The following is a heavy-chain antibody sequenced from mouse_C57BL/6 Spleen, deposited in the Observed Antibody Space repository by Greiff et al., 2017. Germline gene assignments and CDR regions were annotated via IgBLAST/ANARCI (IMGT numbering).Heavy chain of an antibody. CDR3: ARNWHAMDY. Sequence: VQLKESGPGLVKPSQSLSLTCSVTGYSITSGYYWNWIRQFPGNKLEWMGYISYDGSNNYNPSLKNRISITRDTSKNQFFLKLNSVTTEDTATYYCARNWHAMDYWGQGTSVTVSS. CDR1: GYSITSGYY. J-gene: IGHJ4*01. V-gene: IGHV3-6*01. CDR2: ISYDGSN. D-gene: IGHD4-1*01.